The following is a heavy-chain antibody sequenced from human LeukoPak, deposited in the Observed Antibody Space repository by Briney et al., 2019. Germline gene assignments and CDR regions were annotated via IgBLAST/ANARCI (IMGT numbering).Heavy chain of an antibody. Sequence: SETLSLTCTVSGYPISSGYYWGWIRQPPGKGLEWIGSIYHSGSTYYNPSLKSRVTISVDTSKNQFSLKLSSVTAADTAVYYCARAPGGVGPFDAFDIWGQGTMVTVSS. J-gene: IGHJ3*02. CDR3: ARAPGGVGPFDAFDI. CDR2: IYHSGST. CDR1: GYPISSGYY. V-gene: IGHV4-38-2*02. D-gene: IGHD3-3*01.